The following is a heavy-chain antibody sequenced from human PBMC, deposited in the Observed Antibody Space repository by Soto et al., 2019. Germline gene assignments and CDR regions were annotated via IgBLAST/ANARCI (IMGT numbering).Heavy chain of an antibody. CDR2: IYYSGST. CDR3: ARESLRGDYIWGRLIDRFVDV. CDR1: GGSISSGGYY. D-gene: IGHD3-16*01. Sequence: SETLSLTCTVSGGSISSGGYYWSWIRQHPGKGLEWIGYIYYSGSTYYNPSLKSRVIISVDTSKNQFSLKLSSVTAADTAVYYCARESLRGDYIWGRLIDRFVDVWGKGTTVTVSS. J-gene: IGHJ6*04. V-gene: IGHV4-31*03.